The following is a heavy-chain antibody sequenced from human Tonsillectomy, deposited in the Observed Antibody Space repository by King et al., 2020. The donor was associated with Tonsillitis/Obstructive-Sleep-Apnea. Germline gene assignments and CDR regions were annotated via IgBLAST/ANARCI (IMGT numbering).Heavy chain of an antibody. Sequence: LQLQESGPGLVKPSETLSLTCTVSGGSTSSSSYYWGWIRQSPGKGLEWIGSIYYDGTTYYNPSLKSRVTISVDTSKNQFSLRLTSVTAADTAVYYCARHVDYTKSSYYCMDVWGKGTTVTVSS. J-gene: IGHJ6*03. D-gene: IGHD4-11*01. CDR1: GGSTSSSSYY. CDR3: ARHVDYTKSSYYCMDV. V-gene: IGHV4-39*01. CDR2: IYYDGTT.